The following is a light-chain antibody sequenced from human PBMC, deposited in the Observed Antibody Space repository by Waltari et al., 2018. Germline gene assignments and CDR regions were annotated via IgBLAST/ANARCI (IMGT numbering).Light chain of an antibody. CDR2: DVT. J-gene: IGLJ3*02. Sequence: QSALTQPASVSGSPGQSITISCTGTSSDVGGHNHVSWLQQFPGKAPRLIIYDVTNRPSGVSNRFSCSKSANTASLTISGLRSEDEADYYCTSFTSTTTWVFGGGTKVTV. CDR1: SSDVGGHNH. V-gene: IGLV2-14*01. CDR3: TSFTSTTTWV.